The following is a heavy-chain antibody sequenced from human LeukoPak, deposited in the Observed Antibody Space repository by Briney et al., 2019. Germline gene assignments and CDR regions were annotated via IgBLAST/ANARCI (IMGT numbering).Heavy chain of an antibody. CDR2: IYPGDSDN. V-gene: IGHV5-51*01. Sequence: GESLKIPCKGSGYSFSTYWIGWVRQIPGKGLEWVGIIYPGDSDNRYSPFFQGQVTISADKSISTAYLQWSSLKGSDSAMYYCARHRASGSGSYYIRYFDYWGQGTLVTVSS. J-gene: IGHJ4*02. CDR1: GYSFSTYW. D-gene: IGHD3-10*01. CDR3: ARHRASGSGSYYIRYFDY.